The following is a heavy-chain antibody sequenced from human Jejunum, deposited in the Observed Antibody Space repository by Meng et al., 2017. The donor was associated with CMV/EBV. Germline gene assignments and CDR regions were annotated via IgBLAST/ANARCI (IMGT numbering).Heavy chain of an antibody. Sequence: QITLKQSGPTLVTPPQSLTLTCTFSGFSLTTSEVGVGWIRQPPGKTLEWLALIYWDDDKRYSPSLKSRLTITKDTSKNQVVLTMTNVDPVDTATYYCAHKSEQQLALKAFDYWGQGILVTVSS. CDR2: IYWDDDK. CDR1: GFSLTTSEVG. V-gene: IGHV2-5*02. D-gene: IGHD6-13*01. J-gene: IGHJ4*02. CDR3: AHKSEQQLALKAFDY.